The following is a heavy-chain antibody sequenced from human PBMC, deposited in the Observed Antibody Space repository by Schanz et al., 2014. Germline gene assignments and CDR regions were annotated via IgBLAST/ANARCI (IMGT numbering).Heavy chain of an antibody. Sequence: DVHLLESGGGLVQPGGSLRLSCAASEFTFSTDAMSWVRQAPGKGLEWLSVISASGGDTYYADSVKGRFTTSRDNSKNTLYLQMNSLRAEDTAVYYCAKVRYSSGWRGDYFDEWGQGTLVTVAS. CDR2: ISASGGDT. CDR1: EFTFSTDA. D-gene: IGHD6-25*01. CDR3: AKVRYSSGWRGDYFDE. J-gene: IGHJ4*02. V-gene: IGHV3-23*01.